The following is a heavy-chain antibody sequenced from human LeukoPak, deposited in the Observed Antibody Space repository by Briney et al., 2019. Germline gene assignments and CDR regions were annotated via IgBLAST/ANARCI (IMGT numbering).Heavy chain of an antibody. D-gene: IGHD6-19*01. CDR1: GFAFSGSA. V-gene: IGHV3-73*01. CDR2: IRSKANSYAT. J-gene: IGHJ6*04. Sequence: GGSLRLSCAASGFAFSGSAIHWVRQASGKGLEWVGRIRSKANSYATAYAASVKGRFTISRDDSKNTAYLQMNSLKTEDTAVYYCTRLPLTDIAVAGSDYWGKGTTVTVSS. CDR3: TRLPLTDIAVAGSDY.